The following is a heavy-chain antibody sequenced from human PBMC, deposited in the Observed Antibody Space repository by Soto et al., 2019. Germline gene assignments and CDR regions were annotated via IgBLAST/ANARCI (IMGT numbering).Heavy chain of an antibody. CDR2: ISSSSSTI. D-gene: IGHD4-17*01. Sequence: EVQLVESGGGLVQPGGSLRLSCAASGFTFSSYSMNWVRQAPGKGLEWVSYISSSSSTIYYADSVKGRFTISRDNAKNSLYLQINSLRDEDTAVYYCARDDLYGDYVFGYWGQGTLVTVSS. V-gene: IGHV3-48*02. J-gene: IGHJ4*02. CDR3: ARDDLYGDYVFGY. CDR1: GFTFSSYS.